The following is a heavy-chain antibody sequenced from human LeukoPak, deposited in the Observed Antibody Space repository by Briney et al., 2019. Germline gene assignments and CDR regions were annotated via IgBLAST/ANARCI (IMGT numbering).Heavy chain of an antibody. D-gene: IGHD1-1*01. CDR2: INHSGST. CDR3: ARGGRTIFDY. J-gene: IGHJ4*02. CDR1: GGSFSGYY. Sequence: SETLSLTCAVYGGSFSGYYWSWIRQPPGKGLEWIGEINHSGSTNYNPSLKSGVTISVDTSKNQFSLKRSSVTAADTAVYYCARGGRTIFDYWGQGTLVTVSS. V-gene: IGHV4-34*01.